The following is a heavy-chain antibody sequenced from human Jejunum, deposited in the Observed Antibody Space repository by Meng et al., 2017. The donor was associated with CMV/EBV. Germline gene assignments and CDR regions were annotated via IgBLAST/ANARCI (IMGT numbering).Heavy chain of an antibody. Sequence: FSNNWMSWVRQVPGKGLEWLANIKEDGSEEYYVDSVKGRFTISRDNAKNSLYLQMNSLRAEDTAVYYCASALGYCSSTSCQYYFDYWGQGTLVTVSS. J-gene: IGHJ4*02. CDR1: FSNNW. CDR3: ASALGYCSSTSCQYYFDY. CDR2: IKEDGSEE. V-gene: IGHV3-7*01. D-gene: IGHD2-2*01.